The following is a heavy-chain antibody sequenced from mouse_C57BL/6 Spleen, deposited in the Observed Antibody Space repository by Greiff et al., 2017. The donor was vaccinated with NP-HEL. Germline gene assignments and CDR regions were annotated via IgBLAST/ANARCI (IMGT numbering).Heavy chain of an antibody. Sequence: QVQLQQPGAELVKPGASVKLSCKASGYTFTSYWMPWVRQRPGQGLEWIGMIHDNSGSTNYTEKFKGKVTLTVDNSSTTAYMQLSSLTSEDSAVYCYARYGITTVVAFDDWGQGTTLTVSS. CDR2: IHDNSGST. D-gene: IGHD1-1*01. J-gene: IGHJ2*01. CDR1: GYTFTSYW. V-gene: IGHV1-64*01. CDR3: ARYGITTVVAFDD.